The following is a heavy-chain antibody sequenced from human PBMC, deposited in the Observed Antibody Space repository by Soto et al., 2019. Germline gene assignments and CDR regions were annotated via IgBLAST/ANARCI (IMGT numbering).Heavy chain of an antibody. CDR1: GGTFSSYA. D-gene: IGHD6-13*01. CDR2: IIPIFGTA. J-gene: IGHJ6*02. Sequence: ASVKVSCKASGGTFSSYAISWVRQAPGQGLEWMGGIIPIFGTANYAQKFQGRVTITADESTSTAYMELSSLRPEDTAVYYCALGDSSPYYYYYGMDVWGQGTTVTVSS. V-gene: IGHV1-69*13. CDR3: ALGDSSPYYYYYGMDV.